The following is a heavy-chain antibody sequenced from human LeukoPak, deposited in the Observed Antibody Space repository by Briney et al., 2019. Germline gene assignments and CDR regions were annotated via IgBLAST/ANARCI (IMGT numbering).Heavy chain of an antibody. Sequence: KTSETLSLTCTVSGGSISSGSYYWSWIRQPAGKGLEWIGRIYTSGSTNYNPSLKSRVTISVDTSKNQFSLKLSSVTAADTAVYYCARAQLLDYDSSGYQDAFDIWGQGTMVTVSS. CDR2: IYTSGST. V-gene: IGHV4-61*02. D-gene: IGHD3-22*01. CDR1: GGSISSGSYY. J-gene: IGHJ3*02. CDR3: ARAQLLDYDSSGYQDAFDI.